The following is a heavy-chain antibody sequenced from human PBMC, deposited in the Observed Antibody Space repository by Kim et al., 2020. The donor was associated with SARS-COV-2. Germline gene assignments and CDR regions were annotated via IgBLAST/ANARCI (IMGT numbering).Heavy chain of an antibody. CDR1: GYTFTSYG. D-gene: IGHD3-10*01. V-gene: IGHV1-18*01. CDR2: ISAYNGNT. J-gene: IGHJ4*02. Sequence: ASVKVSCKASGYTFTSYGISWVRQAPGQGLEWMGWISAYNGNTNYAQKLQGRVTMTTDTSTSTAYMELRSLRSDDTAVYYCARDRRPWYGSGSYPVYWGQGTLVTVSS. CDR3: ARDRRPWYGSGSYPVY.